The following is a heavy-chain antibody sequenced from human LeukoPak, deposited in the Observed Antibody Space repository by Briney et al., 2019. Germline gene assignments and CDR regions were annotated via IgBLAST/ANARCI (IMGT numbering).Heavy chain of an antibody. Sequence: ASVKVSCKASGYTFTSYAMHWVRQAPGQRLEWMGWINAGNSNTKYSQKFQGRVTITRDTSASTAYMELSSLRSEDTAVYYCAAVSRGSWYYFDYWGQGTLVTVSS. CDR2: INAGNSNT. CDR3: AAVSRGSWYYFDY. D-gene: IGHD6-13*01. V-gene: IGHV1-3*01. CDR1: GYTFTSYA. J-gene: IGHJ4*02.